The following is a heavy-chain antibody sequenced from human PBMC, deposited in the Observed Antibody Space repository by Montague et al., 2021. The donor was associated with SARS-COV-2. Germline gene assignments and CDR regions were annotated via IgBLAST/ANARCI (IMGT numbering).Heavy chain of an antibody. Sequence: LRLSCAGSGGSISSSSYYWGWIRQPPGKGLEWIGSIYYSGSTYYNPSLKSRVTISVDTSKNQFSLKLSSVTAADTAVYYCAKLLWFRGGFDYWGQGTLVTVSS. CDR2: IYYSGST. V-gene: IGHV4-39*07. CDR3: AKLLWFRGGFDY. D-gene: IGHD3-10*01. CDR1: GGSISSSSYY. J-gene: IGHJ4*02.